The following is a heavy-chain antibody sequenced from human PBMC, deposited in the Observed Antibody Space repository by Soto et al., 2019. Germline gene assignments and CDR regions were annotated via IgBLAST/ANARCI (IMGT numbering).Heavy chain of an antibody. J-gene: IGHJ5*02. CDR2: INPNSGGT. CDR3: ARVAMIVVVPPFAP. CDR1: GYTFTGYY. V-gene: IGHV1-2*02. D-gene: IGHD3-22*01. Sequence: ASVKVSCKASGYTFTGYYMHWVRQAPGQGLEWMGWINPNSGGTNYAQKFQGRVTMTRDTSISTAYMELSRLRSDDTAVYYCARVAMIVVVPPFAPWGQGTLVSVSS.